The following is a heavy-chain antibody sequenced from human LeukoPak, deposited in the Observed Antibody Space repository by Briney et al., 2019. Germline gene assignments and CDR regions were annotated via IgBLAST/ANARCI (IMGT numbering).Heavy chain of an antibody. CDR1: GFTFSSYS. V-gene: IGHV3-48*01. Sequence: QAGGSLRLSCAASGFTFSSYSMNWVRQAPGKGLEWVSYISSSSSTIYYADSVKGRFTISRDNAKNSLYLQMNSLRAEDTAVYYCARGSGQQLLYYFDYWGQGTLVTVSS. D-gene: IGHD6-13*01. J-gene: IGHJ4*02. CDR3: ARGSGQQLLYYFDY. CDR2: ISSSSSTI.